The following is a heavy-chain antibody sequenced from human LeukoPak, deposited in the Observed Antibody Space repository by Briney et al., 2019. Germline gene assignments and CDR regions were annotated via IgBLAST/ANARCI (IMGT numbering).Heavy chain of an antibody. V-gene: IGHV4-38-2*02. CDR2: IYQSGST. D-gene: IGHD2-2*01. J-gene: IGHJ3*02. CDR1: GYSVSSGYY. CDR3: ARDNPELGYCSSTSCHWSAFDI. Sequence: SETLSLTCTVSGYSVSSGYYWGWIRQPPGKGLEWIGSIYQSGSTYYNPSLKSRVTISVDTSKNQFSLKLSSVTAADTAVYYCARDNPELGYCSSTSCHWSAFDIWGQGTMVTVSS.